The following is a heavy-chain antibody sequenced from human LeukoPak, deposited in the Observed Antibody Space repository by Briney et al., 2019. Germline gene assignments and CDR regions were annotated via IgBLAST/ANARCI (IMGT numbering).Heavy chain of an antibody. D-gene: IGHD3-3*01. Sequence: SETLSLTCAVSGGSISSSSYYWSWIRQPAGKGLEWIGRIYTSGSTNYNPSLKSRVTMSVDTSKNQFSLKLSSVTAADTAVYYCATVRYYDFWSGWASNWFDPWGQGTLVTVSS. J-gene: IGHJ5*02. CDR2: IYTSGST. CDR3: ATVRYYDFWSGWASNWFDP. V-gene: IGHV4-61*02. CDR1: GGSISSSSYY.